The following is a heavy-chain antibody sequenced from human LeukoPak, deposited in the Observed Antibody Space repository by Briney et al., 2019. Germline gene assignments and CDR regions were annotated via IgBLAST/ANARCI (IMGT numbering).Heavy chain of an antibody. V-gene: IGHV4-38-2*01. J-gene: IGHJ4*02. CDR2: IYHSGST. Sequence: SETLSLTCAVSGYSISSGYYWGWIRQPPGKGLEWIGSIYHSGSTYYNPSLKSRVTISVDTSKNQFSLKLSSVTAADTAVYYCASEGYSYGSGGFYWGQGTLVTVSS. D-gene: IGHD5-18*01. CDR1: GYSISSGYY. CDR3: ASEGYSYGSGGFY.